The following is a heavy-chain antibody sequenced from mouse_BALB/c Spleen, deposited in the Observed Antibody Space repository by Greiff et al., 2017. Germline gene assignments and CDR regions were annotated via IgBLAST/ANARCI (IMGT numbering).Heavy chain of an antibody. J-gene: IGHJ3*01. D-gene: IGHD3-1*01. Sequence: EVNLVESGAELVKPGASVKLSCTASGFNIKDTYMHWVKQRPEQGLEWIGRIDPANGNTKYDPKFQGKATITADTSSNTAYLQLSSLTSEDTAVYYCAHSSWFAYWGQGTLVTVSA. CDR3: AHSSWFAY. V-gene: IGHV14-3*02. CDR2: IDPANGNT. CDR1: GFNIKDTY.